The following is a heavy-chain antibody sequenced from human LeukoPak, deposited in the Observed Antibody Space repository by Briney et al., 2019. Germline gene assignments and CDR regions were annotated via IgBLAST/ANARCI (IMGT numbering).Heavy chain of an antibody. Sequence: PSETLSLTCTVSGGSISSGGYYWSWIRQHPGKGLEWIGYMYYSGSTYYNPSLKSRVTISVDTSKNQFSLKLSSVTAADTAVYYCARGEYGSGSQRTFDYWGQGTLVTVSS. J-gene: IGHJ4*02. V-gene: IGHV4-31*03. D-gene: IGHD3-10*01. CDR3: ARGEYGSGSQRTFDY. CDR1: GGSISSGGYY. CDR2: MYYSGST.